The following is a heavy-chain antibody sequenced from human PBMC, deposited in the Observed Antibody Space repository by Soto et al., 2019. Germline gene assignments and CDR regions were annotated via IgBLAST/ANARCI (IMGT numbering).Heavy chain of an antibody. CDR2: ISWDGGST. CDR3: AKDTGCSSTSCYSYYYGMDV. V-gene: IGHV3-43*01. D-gene: IGHD2-2*02. Sequence: PGGSLRLSCAASGFTFDDYTMHWVRQAPGKSLERVSLISWDGGSTYYADSVKGRFTISRDNSKNSLYLQMNSLRTEDTALYYCAKDTGCSSTSCYSYYYGMDVWGQGTTVTVSS. CDR1: GFTFDDYT. J-gene: IGHJ6*02.